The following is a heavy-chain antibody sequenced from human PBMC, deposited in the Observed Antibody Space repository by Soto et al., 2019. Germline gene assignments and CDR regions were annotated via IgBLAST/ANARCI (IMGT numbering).Heavy chain of an antibody. CDR2: IGSGAYTI. D-gene: IGHD1-26*01. Sequence: GGSLRLSCAASGFTFSDYSMNWVRQAPGKGLEWISYIGSGAYTIYYADSVKGRFTISRDNAKNSLYLQMNGLRDEDTAVYYCARRGAPYFHYSMDVWGQGTTVTVSS. J-gene: IGHJ6*02. CDR3: ARRGAPYFHYSMDV. CDR1: GFTFSDYS. V-gene: IGHV3-48*02.